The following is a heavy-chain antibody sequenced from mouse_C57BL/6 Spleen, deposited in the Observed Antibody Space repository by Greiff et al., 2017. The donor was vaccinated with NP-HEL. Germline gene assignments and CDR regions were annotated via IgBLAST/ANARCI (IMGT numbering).Heavy chain of an antibody. CDR3: ARKGITTVGYYFDY. D-gene: IGHD1-1*01. CDR1: GFTFSSYT. CDR2: ISGGGGNT. Sequence: EVKLMESGGGLVKPGGSLKLSCAASGFTFSSYTMSWVRQTPEKRLEWVATISGGGGNTYYPDSVKGRFTISRDNAKNTLYLQMSSLRSEDTALYYCARKGITTVGYYFDYWGQGTTLTVSS. J-gene: IGHJ2*01. V-gene: IGHV5-9*01.